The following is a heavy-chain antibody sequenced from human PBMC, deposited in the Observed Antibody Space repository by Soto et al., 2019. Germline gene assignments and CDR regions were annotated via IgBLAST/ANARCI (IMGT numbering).Heavy chain of an antibody. CDR1: GFSLSTSGVG. V-gene: IGHV2-5*02. Sequence: QITLKESGPTLVKPTQTLTLTCTFSGFSLSTSGVGVGWIRQPPGKALEWLALIYWDDDKRYSPSLKSRLTITKDTSNNPVVLTMTHMDPVDTATYYCAKRQGEGYYYGSGSYYPGGFGYWGQGTLVTVSS. CDR2: IYWDDDK. CDR3: AKRQGEGYYYGSGSYYPGGFGY. D-gene: IGHD3-10*01. J-gene: IGHJ4*02.